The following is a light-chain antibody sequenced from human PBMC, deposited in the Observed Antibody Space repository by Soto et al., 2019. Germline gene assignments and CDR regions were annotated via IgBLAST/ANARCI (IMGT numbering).Light chain of an antibody. V-gene: IGLV3-1*01. CDR3: QTWDSSTRV. Sequence: SYELTQPPSVSVSPGQTASITCSGDKLGDKYACWYQQKPGQYPVLVIYQDSKRPSGIPERFSGSNSGNTATLTISGTQAVDEADYYCQTWDSSTRVFGGGTKLTVL. CDR1: KLGDKY. J-gene: IGLJ2*01. CDR2: QDS.